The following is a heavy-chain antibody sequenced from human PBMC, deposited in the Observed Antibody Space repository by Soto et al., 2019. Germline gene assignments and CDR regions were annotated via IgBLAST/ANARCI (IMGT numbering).Heavy chain of an antibody. J-gene: IGHJ6*02. V-gene: IGHV3-48*02. CDR1: GFTFSSYS. CDR2: ISSSSSTI. Sequence: GGSLRLSCAASGFTFSSYSMNWVRQAPGKGLEWVSYISSSSSTIYYADSVKGRFTISRDNAKNSLYLQMNSLRDEDAAVYYCARDQRGYSYGYEPYYYYGMDVWGQGTTVTVSS. D-gene: IGHD5-18*01. CDR3: ARDQRGYSYGYEPYYYYGMDV.